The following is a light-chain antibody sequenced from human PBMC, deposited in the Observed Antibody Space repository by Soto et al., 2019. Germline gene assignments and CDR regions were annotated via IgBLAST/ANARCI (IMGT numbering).Light chain of an antibody. CDR2: GAS. J-gene: IGKJ1*01. CDR1: QSVSSSY. CDR3: QQYGSSPQT. Sequence: ESVLTQSPGTLSLSPGERATLSCRASQSVSSSYLAWYQQKPGQAPRLLIYGASSRATGIPDRFSGSGSGTDFTLTISRLEPEAFAVYYCQQYGSSPQTFGQGTKVEIK. V-gene: IGKV3-20*01.